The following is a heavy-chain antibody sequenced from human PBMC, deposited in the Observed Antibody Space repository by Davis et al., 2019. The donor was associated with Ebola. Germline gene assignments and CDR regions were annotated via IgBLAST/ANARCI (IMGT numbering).Heavy chain of an antibody. CDR3: ARGVYGAYFDY. J-gene: IGHJ4*02. Sequence: PSETLSLTCTLSGGSISPYYWRWLRQPPGKGLEWIGYIEYSGRTEYIPPLNSRVTISADTPKNEFSLKLNSVTAADTAVYYCARGVYGAYFDYWGQGTLVTVSS. CDR1: GGSISPYY. V-gene: IGHV4-59*01. D-gene: IGHD4-17*01. CDR2: IEYSGRT.